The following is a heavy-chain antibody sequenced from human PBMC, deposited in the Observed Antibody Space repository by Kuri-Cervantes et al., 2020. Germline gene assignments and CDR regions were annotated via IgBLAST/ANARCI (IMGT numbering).Heavy chain of an antibody. CDR1: GYSISSGYY. CDR2: IWYDGSNK. Sequence: GESLKISCAVSGYSISSGYYWGWIRQPPGKGLEWVAVIWYDGSNKYYADSVKGRFTISRDNSKNTLYLQMNSLRAEDTAVYYCARVSLAAADSDYWGQGTLVTVSS. V-gene: IGHV3-33*08. CDR3: ARVSLAAADSDY. J-gene: IGHJ4*02. D-gene: IGHD6-13*01.